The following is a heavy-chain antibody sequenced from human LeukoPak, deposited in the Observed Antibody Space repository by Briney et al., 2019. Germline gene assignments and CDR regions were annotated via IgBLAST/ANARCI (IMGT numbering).Heavy chain of an antibody. J-gene: IGHJ6*02. D-gene: IGHD6-13*01. V-gene: IGHV1-69*04. CDR1: GYTFTGYY. CDR3: ARDRNQIGIAAAGEHYYYGMDV. CDR2: IIPILGIA. Sequence: SVKVSCKASGYTFTGYYMHWVRQAPGQGLEWMGRIIPILGIANYAQKFQGRVTITADKSTSTAYMELSSLRSEDTAVYYCARDRNQIGIAAAGEHYYYGMDVWGQGTTVTVSS.